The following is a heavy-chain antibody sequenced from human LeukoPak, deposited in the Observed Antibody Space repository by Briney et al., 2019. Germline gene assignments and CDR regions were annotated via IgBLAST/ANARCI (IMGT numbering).Heavy chain of an antibody. J-gene: IGHJ4*02. CDR3: ARPSTAAAGYYFDY. Sequence: GESLKISCKVSGYSFTTYWIGWVRQMPGKGLEWMGIIYPDDSDTRYSPSFQGQVTISADKSISTAYLQWSSLKASDTAMYYCARPSTAAAGYYFDYWGQGTLVTVSS. D-gene: IGHD6-13*01. CDR1: GYSFTTYW. CDR2: IYPDDSDT. V-gene: IGHV5-51*01.